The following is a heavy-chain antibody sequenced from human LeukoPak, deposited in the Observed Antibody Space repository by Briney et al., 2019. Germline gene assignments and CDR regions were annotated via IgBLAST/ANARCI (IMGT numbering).Heavy chain of an antibody. J-gene: IGHJ4*02. CDR3: SRESGPFSPFGF. CDR2: ISLRGLT. V-gene: IGHV4-4*02. D-gene: IGHD1-26*01. CDR1: GGSISGTNW. Sequence: SETLSLTCGVSGGSISGTNWWSWVRQPPGQGLEWIGEISLRGLTNYNPSLRSRLTMSLDESKHQVSLNLTSVTAADTAVYYCSRESGPFSPFGFWGQGTLFSVHS.